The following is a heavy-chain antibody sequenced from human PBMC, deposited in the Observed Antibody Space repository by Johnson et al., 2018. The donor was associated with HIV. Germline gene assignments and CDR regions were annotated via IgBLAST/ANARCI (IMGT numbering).Heavy chain of an antibody. CDR3: ARLPSGYNRDSFNI. D-gene: IGHD5-18*01. Sequence: QVQLVESGGGVVQPGKSLSLSCAASGFTFSSYGMHWVRQAPGKGLAWAAVTSNDGNNKSYIDSVKGRFTIARDNSKNILYLQMNSLRAEDTATYYCARLPSGYNRDSFNIWGQGTMVTVSP. V-gene: IGHV3-30*03. J-gene: IGHJ3*02. CDR2: TSNDGNNK. CDR1: GFTFSSYG.